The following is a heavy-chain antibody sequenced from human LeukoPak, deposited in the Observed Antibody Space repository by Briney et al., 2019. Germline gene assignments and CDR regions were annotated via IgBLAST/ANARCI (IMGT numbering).Heavy chain of an antibody. CDR1: GYTFTGYY. CDR2: INPNSGGT. J-gene: IGHJ4*02. CDR3: ARDSSGWYYFDY. D-gene: IGHD6-19*01. Sequence: ASVKVSCKASGYTFTGYYMHWVRQAPGQGLEWMGWINPNSGGTNCAQKFQGRVTMTRDTSISTAYMELSRLRSDDTAVYYCARDSSGWYYFDYWGQGTLVTVSS. V-gene: IGHV1-2*02.